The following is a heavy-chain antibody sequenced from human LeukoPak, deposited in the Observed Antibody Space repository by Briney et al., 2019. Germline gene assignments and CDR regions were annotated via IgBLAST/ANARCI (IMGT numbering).Heavy chain of an antibody. CDR3: ARGGVVVAAIDAFDI. D-gene: IGHD2-15*01. CDR1: GFTFSSYS. Sequence: GRSLRLSCAASGFTFSSYSMNWVRQAPGKGLEWVSLIYSGGSTYYADSVKGRFTISRDISKNTLFLQLNSLRAEDTAVYYCARGGVVVAAIDAFDIWGQGTMVTVSS. J-gene: IGHJ3*02. V-gene: IGHV3-66*01. CDR2: IYSGGST.